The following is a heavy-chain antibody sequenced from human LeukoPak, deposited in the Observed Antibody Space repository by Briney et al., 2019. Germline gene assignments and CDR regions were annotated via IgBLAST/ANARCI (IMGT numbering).Heavy chain of an antibody. D-gene: IGHD1-7*01. Sequence: GGSLRLSCAASGFTFSSYAMHWVRRAPGKGLEWVAVISYDGSNKYYADSVKGRFTISRDNSKNTLYLQMNSLRAEDTAVYYCARAAYNWNYSSWFDPWGQGTLVTVSS. CDR1: GFTFSSYA. CDR3: ARAAYNWNYSSWFDP. CDR2: ISYDGSNK. V-gene: IGHV3-30*01. J-gene: IGHJ5*02.